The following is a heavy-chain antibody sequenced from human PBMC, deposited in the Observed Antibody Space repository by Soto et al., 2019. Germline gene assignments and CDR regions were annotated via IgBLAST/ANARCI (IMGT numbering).Heavy chain of an antibody. Sequence: ETLSLTCTVSGGPISSYYWSWIRQPPGKGLEWIGHIYYTGSTNHNSSLKSRVTISVDTSKNQFSLRLSSMTAADTAVYYCARGYYYDSSGYYLPYFDYWGQGTLVTVSS. CDR1: GGPISSYY. V-gene: IGHV4-59*01. J-gene: IGHJ4*02. D-gene: IGHD3-22*01. CDR3: ARGYYYDSSGYYLPYFDY. CDR2: IYYTGST.